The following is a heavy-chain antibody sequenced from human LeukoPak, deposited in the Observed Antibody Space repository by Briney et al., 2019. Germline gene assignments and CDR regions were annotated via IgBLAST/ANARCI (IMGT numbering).Heavy chain of an antibody. D-gene: IGHD3-10*01. CDR2: INAGNGNT. Sequence: ASVKVSCKASGYTFTSYAMHWVRQAPGQRLEWMGWINAGNGNTKYSQKFQGRVTITRDTSASTAYMELSSLRSEDTAVYYCARGRRTTMVRADGNWFDPWGQGTLVTVSS. CDR3: ARGRRTTMVRADGNWFDP. J-gene: IGHJ5*02. CDR1: GYTFTSYA. V-gene: IGHV1-3*01.